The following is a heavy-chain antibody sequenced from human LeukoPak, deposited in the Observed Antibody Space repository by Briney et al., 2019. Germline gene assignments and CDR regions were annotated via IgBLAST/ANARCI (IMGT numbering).Heavy chain of an antibody. CDR1: GFTFSSYA. CDR2: ISGGGSGT. V-gene: IGHV3-23*01. Sequence: GGSLRLSCGASGFTFSSYAMSWVRQAPGKGLEWVSAISGGGSGTFYTDAVKGLFTISRENSKNTLYLQMNSLRAEDTAVYYCATSPPVATSYYFDYWGQGTLVTVSS. D-gene: IGHD5-12*01. CDR3: ATSPPVATSYYFDY. J-gene: IGHJ4*02.